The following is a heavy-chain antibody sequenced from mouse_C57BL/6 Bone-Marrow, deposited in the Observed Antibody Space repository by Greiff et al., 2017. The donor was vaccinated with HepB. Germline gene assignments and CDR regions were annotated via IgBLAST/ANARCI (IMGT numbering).Heavy chain of an antibody. CDR2: IDPETGGT. Sequence: QVQLKESGAELVRPGASVTLSCKASGYTFTDYEMHWVKQTPVHGLEWIGAIDPETGGTAYNQKFKGKAILTADKSSSTAYMELRSLTSEDSAVYYCTRSDYYGSSHDYWGQGTTLTVSS. J-gene: IGHJ2*01. D-gene: IGHD1-1*01. CDR3: TRSDYYGSSHDY. CDR1: GYTFTDYE. V-gene: IGHV1-15*01.